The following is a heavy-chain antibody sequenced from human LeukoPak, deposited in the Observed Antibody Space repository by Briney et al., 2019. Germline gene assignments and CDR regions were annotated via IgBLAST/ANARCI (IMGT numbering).Heavy chain of an antibody. V-gene: IGHV3-53*01. Sequence: GGSLRLSCAASGFTVSSSHMSWVRQAPGKGLKWVSVIYSAGNTYYADSVKGRFTISRDNSKNTLYLHMNSLRVDDTAVYYCARCNGDYGDFKWGQGTLVTVSS. CDR2: IYSAGNT. CDR1: GFTVSSSH. J-gene: IGHJ4*02. CDR3: ARCNGDYGDFK. D-gene: IGHD4-17*01.